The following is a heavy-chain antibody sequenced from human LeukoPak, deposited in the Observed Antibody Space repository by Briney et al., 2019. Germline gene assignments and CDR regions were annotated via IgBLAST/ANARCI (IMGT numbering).Heavy chain of an antibody. Sequence: SETLSLTCTVSGYSISSGYYWGWIRQPPGKGLEWIGSIYHSGSTYYNPSLKSRVTISVDTSKNQFSLKLSSVTAADTAVYYCARGSSDAEYSSSWYDYWGQGTLVTVSS. V-gene: IGHV4-38-2*02. J-gene: IGHJ4*02. D-gene: IGHD6-13*01. CDR2: IYHSGST. CDR1: GYSISSGYY. CDR3: ARGSSDAEYSSSWYDY.